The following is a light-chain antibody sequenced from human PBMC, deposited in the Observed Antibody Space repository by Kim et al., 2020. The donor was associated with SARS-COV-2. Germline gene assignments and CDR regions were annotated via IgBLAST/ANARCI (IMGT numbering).Light chain of an antibody. Sequence: SAAVGGRVTITCRASQSINSWLAWYQQQPGTAPKLLIYDASSLQSGVPPRFSGRGSGTEFTLTISSLQPDDFATYYCHQYQSYPYTFGQGTKLEI. V-gene: IGKV1-5*01. CDR3: HQYQSYPYT. J-gene: IGKJ2*01. CDR1: QSINSW. CDR2: DAS.